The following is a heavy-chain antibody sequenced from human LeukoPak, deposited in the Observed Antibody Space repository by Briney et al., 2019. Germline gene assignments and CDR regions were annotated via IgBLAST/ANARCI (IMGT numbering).Heavy chain of an antibody. CDR1: GFTLSSYA. J-gene: IGHJ1*01. CDR3: ATTNLLDPLGYFPF. Sequence: GRSLRLSCAASGFTLSSYAMHWVRQAPGKGLEWVTVISYDGSNKYYADSVKGRFTISRDHSKKPLYLQMNSLRGEDTAVYYCATTNLLDPLGYFPFWGQGTLVTGSS. D-gene: IGHD2-2*03. CDR2: ISYDGSNK. V-gene: IGHV3-30-3*01.